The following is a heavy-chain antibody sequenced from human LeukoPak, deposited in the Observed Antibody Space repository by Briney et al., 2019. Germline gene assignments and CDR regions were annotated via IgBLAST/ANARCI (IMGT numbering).Heavy chain of an antibody. Sequence: GGSLRLSCAASGFSFSDYWMVWVRQAPGKGLEWVSAVRGGDAGTSYADSVRGRFTISRDNSKNTLYLQMNSLRADDTAVYYCAKNRGGSYYSGSDYWGQGTLVTVSS. D-gene: IGHD1-26*01. CDR3: AKNRGGSYYSGSDY. V-gene: IGHV3-23*01. CDR1: GFSFSDYW. J-gene: IGHJ4*02. CDR2: VRGGDAGT.